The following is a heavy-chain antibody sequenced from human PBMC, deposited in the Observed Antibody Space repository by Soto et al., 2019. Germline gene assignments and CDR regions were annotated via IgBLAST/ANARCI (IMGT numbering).Heavy chain of an antibody. CDR2: IGAYNGNT. CDR3: ERDYSSSWYRWFNP. J-gene: IGHJ5*02. D-gene: IGHD6-13*01. V-gene: IGHV1-18*01. Sequence: ASVKVSCNASGYTFTTYGISWVRQAPGQGLEWMGWIGAYNGNTNYAQKVQGRVTMTTDTSTSTAYMELRSLRSDDTAVYYCERDYSSSWYRWFNPWGQGTLVTVSS. CDR1: GYTFTTYG.